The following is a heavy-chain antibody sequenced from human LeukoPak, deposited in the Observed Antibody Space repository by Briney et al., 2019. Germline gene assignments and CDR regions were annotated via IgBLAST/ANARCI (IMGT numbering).Heavy chain of an antibody. CDR1: GGSISSGSYY. D-gene: IGHD3-10*01. J-gene: IGHJ4*02. V-gene: IGHV4-61*02. CDR2: IYTSGST. CDR3: ARVGGGSGSSFDY. Sequence: SETLSLTCTVSGGSISSGSYYWSWIRQPAGKGLEWIGRIYTSGSTNYNPSLKGRVTISVDTSKNQFSLKLTSVTAADTAVYYCARVGGGSGSSFDYWGQGTLVTVSS.